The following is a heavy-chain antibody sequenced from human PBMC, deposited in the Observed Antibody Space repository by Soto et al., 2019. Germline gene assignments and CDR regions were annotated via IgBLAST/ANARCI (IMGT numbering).Heavy chain of an antibody. D-gene: IGHD6-19*01. CDR2: ISGSGGST. CDR3: ARSLGRSGYFDS. CDR1: GFTFSSYA. Sequence: EVQLLESGGALVQPGGSLRLSCAASGFTFSSYAMSWVRQAQGKRLEWVSAISGSGGSTYYADSVKGRFTISRDNSNNTLYLQMNSLRAEDTAVYYCARSLGRSGYFDSWGQGTLVTVSS. V-gene: IGHV3-23*01. J-gene: IGHJ4*02.